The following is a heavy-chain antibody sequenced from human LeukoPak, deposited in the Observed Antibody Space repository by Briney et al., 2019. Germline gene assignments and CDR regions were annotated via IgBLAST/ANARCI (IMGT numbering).Heavy chain of an antibody. CDR2: INSDGSST. Sequence: GGSLRLSCAASGLTFSRYWMHWVRQAPGKGLVWVSRINSDGSSTSYADSVKGRFTISRDNAKNTLYLQMNSLRAEDTAVYYCARDGYYGSGSYYNPRTSPSYFDYWGQGTLVTVSS. CDR3: ARDGYYGSGSYYNPRTSPSYFDY. CDR1: GLTFSRYW. V-gene: IGHV3-74*01. J-gene: IGHJ4*02. D-gene: IGHD3-10*01.